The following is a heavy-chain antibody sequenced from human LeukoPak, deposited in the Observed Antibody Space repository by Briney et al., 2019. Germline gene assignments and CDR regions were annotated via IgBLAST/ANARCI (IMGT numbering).Heavy chain of an antibody. D-gene: IGHD6-13*01. V-gene: IGHV3-21*01. Sequence: GGSLRLSCAASGFTFSSYSMNWVRQAPGKGLEWVSSISSSSSYIYYADSVKGRFTISRDNAKNSLYLQMNSLRAEDTAVYYCAREESAAGTSYYYGMDVWGQGTTVTVSS. CDR3: AREESAAGTSYYYGMDV. CDR2: ISSSSSYI. J-gene: IGHJ6*02. CDR1: GFTFSSYS.